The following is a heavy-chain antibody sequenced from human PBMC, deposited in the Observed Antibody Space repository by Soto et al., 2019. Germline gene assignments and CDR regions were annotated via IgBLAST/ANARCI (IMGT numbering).Heavy chain of an antibody. J-gene: IGHJ6*02. V-gene: IGHV5-51*01. CDR2: IYPGDSDT. CDR1: GYSFTSYW. Sequence: PGESLKISCKGSGYSFTSYWIGWVRQMPGKGLEWRGIIYPGDSDTRYSPSFQGQVTISADKSISTAYLQWSSLKASDTAMYYCARDYYDSSGYPWSYYGMDVWGQGTTVTVSS. CDR3: ARDYYDSSGYPWSYYGMDV. D-gene: IGHD3-22*01.